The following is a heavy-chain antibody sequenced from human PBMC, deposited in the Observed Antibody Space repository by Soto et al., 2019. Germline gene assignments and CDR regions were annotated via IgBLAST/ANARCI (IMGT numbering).Heavy chain of an antibody. CDR2: IYPGDSDT. D-gene: IGHD3-10*01. CDR3: ATGLGELSGLDAFDI. Sequence: PWVSMQISCKGAGESFISYCIGWVRQKPGKGLEWMGIIYPGDSDTRYSPSFQGQVTISADKSISTAYLQWSSLKASDTAMYYCATGLGELSGLDAFDIWGQGTMVTVSS. V-gene: IGHV5-51*01. J-gene: IGHJ3*02. CDR1: GESFISYC.